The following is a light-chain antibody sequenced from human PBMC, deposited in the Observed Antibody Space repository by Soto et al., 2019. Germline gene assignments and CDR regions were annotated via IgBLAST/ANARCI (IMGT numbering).Light chain of an antibody. CDR2: DAS. Sequence: DIVMTQSPGTLSVSPGERATLSCRASQSVSSNLAWYQQKPGQAPRLLIYDASTRAPGIPARFSGSGSGTDFTLSISSLQSEDFAVYFCQQYNTWPPYTFGQGTKLEI. V-gene: IGKV3-15*01. CDR3: QQYNTWPPYT. CDR1: QSVSSN. J-gene: IGKJ2*01.